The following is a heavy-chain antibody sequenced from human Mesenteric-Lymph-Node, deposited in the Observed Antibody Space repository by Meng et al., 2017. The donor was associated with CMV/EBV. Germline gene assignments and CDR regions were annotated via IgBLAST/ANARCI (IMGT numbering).Heavy chain of an antibody. J-gene: IGHJ4*02. D-gene: IGHD6-13*01. CDR3: ARDGTAAGTEDY. CDR1: GFTFSNYW. V-gene: IGHV3-7*01. CDR2: IKKDGGEK. Sequence: GESLKISCEASGFTFSNYWMSWVRQAPGKGLEWVANIKKDGGEKYYLASVKGRFTISRDNAKNSVYLQMNSLRAEDTAVYYCARDGTAAGTEDYWGQGTLVTVSS.